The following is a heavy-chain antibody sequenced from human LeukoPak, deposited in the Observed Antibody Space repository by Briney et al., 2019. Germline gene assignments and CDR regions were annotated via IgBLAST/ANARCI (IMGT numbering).Heavy chain of an antibody. D-gene: IGHD6-25*01. CDR3: ARRRGSSSGGPFDY. CDR1: GGSINNVVYY. V-gene: IGHV4-39*01. Sequence: SETLSLTCSVSGGSINNVVYYWDWIRQPPGKALEWIGDICQTGTTYYNPSFESRVTISADTSNNQVSLKMNAVTAADTAVYYCARRRGSSSGGPFDYWGRGTLVIVSS. CDR2: ICQTGTT. J-gene: IGHJ4*02.